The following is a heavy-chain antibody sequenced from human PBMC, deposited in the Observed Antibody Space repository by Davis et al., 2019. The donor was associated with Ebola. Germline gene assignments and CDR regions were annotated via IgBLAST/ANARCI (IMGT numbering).Heavy chain of an antibody. D-gene: IGHD1-26*01. J-gene: IGHJ4*02. CDR2: INANSGGI. Sequence: ASVKVSCKASGYTFTDYYIQWVRQAPGQGLEWMGRINANSGGINYAQNFQGRVTLTRDTSISTAYMKLTSLTSDDTAVYYCARGHIVGAACFDYWGQGILVTVSS. CDR1: GYTFTDYY. CDR3: ARGHIVGAACFDY. V-gene: IGHV1-2*06.